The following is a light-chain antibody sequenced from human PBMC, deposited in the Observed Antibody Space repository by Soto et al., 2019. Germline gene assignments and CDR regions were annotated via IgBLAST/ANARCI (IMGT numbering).Light chain of an antibody. V-gene: IGKV1-39*01. Sequence: DIQMTQSPSSLPASVGDRVTLTCRASQSISTYLNWYQQKPGKAPKLLIYAASSLQSGVPSRLSGSGSGTDFTLTISSLQPEDFATYYCHQSYTLPYTFGQGTKLEIK. CDR2: AAS. CDR3: HQSYTLPYT. CDR1: QSISTY. J-gene: IGKJ2*01.